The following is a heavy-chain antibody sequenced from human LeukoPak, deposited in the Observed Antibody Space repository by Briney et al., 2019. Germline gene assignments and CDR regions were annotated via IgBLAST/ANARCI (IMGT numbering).Heavy chain of an antibody. Sequence: GGSLRLSCAASGFTLSSYAMGWVRRAPGRGLEWVSAISGSGGSTYYADSVKGRFTISRDNSKNTLYLQMNSLRAEDTAVYYCAKDHDYGDYGGDYWGQGTLVTVSS. CDR2: ISGSGGST. J-gene: IGHJ4*02. CDR3: AKDHDYGDYGGDY. D-gene: IGHD4-17*01. CDR1: GFTLSSYA. V-gene: IGHV3-23*01.